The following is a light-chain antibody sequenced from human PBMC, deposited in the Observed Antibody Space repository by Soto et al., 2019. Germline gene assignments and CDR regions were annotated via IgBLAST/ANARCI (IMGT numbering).Light chain of an antibody. Sequence: SYELTKPLSVSVALGQTARITCGGDNLGSKNVHWYQQKPGQAPILVIYRDNNRPSGIPERFSGSNSGNTAPLTISRAQAGDEADYYCQMWDSSTVFGGGTKLTVL. CDR1: NLGSKN. V-gene: IGLV3-9*01. CDR2: RDN. CDR3: QMWDSSTV. J-gene: IGLJ3*02.